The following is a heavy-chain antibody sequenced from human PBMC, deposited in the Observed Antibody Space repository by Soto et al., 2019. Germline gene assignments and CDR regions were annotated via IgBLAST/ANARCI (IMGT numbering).Heavy chain of an antibody. CDR3: ARGRGDIVVVVAASDWSYYMDV. J-gene: IGHJ6*03. Sequence: QVQLQQWGAGLLKPSETLSLTCAVDGGSFSGYYWSWIRQPPGKGLEWIGEINHSGSTKYNPSLKSRVTRSADTSKNQFSLKLSSGTAADTAVYYCARGRGDIVVVVAASDWSYYMDVWGKGTTVTVSS. D-gene: IGHD2-15*01. CDR2: INHSGST. CDR1: GGSFSGYY. V-gene: IGHV4-34*01.